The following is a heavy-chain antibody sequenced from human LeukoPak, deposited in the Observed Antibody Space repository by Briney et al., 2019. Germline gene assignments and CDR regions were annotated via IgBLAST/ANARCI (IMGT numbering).Heavy chain of an antibody. CDR1: GYTLTELS. J-gene: IGHJ4*02. D-gene: IGHD6-19*01. CDR3: ATVRSSGWYIDY. V-gene: IGHV1-24*01. CDR2: FDPEDGET. Sequence: VSVKVSCKVSGYTLTELSMHWVRQAPGKGLEWMGGFDPEDGETIYAQKFQGRVTMTEDTSTDTAYMELSSLGSEDTAVYYCATVRSSGWYIDYWGQGTLVTVSS.